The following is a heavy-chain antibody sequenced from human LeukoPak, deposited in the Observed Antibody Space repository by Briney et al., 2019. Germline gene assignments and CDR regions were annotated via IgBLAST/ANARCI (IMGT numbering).Heavy chain of an antibody. CDR1: GFTFSSYW. J-gene: IGHJ4*02. V-gene: IGHV3-74*01. CDR3: VSFYETY. CDR2: INSDGSWT. Sequence: GGSLRLPCAASGFTFSSYWMHWVRQAPGKGPVWVSHINSDGSWTSYADSVKGRFTISKDNAKNTVYLQMNSLRAEDTAVYYCVSFYETYWGRGTLVTVSS. D-gene: IGHD2/OR15-2a*01.